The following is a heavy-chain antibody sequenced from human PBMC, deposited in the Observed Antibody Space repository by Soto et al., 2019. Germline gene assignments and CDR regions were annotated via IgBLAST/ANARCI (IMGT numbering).Heavy chain of an antibody. Sequence: SQKLRVTWAVYAGSFSGYYWSWIRQPPGKELEWIGEINHRGSTNYNPSLKSRVTISVDTSKNQFSLKLSSVTAADTAVYYCASGSYYDSSGGEKPKYF. J-gene: IGHJ2*01. V-gene: IGHV4-34*01. D-gene: IGHD3-22*01. CDR3: ASGSYYDSSGGEKPKYF. CDR1: AGSFSGYY. CDR2: INHRGST.